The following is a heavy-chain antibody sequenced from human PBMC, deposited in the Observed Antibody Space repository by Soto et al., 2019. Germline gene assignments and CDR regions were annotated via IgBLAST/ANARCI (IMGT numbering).Heavy chain of an antibody. CDR3: ARDSGDCSGGSCYFRSHYYGMDV. V-gene: IGHV3-11*01. D-gene: IGHD2-15*01. J-gene: IGHJ6*02. CDR1: GFTFSDYY. CDR2: ISSSGSTI. Sequence: GGSLRLSCAASGFTFSDYYMSWIRQAPGKGLEWVSYISSSGSTIYYADSVKGRFTISRDNAKNSLYLQMNSLRAEDTAVYYCARDSGDCSGGSCYFRSHYYGMDVWSQGTTVTVSS.